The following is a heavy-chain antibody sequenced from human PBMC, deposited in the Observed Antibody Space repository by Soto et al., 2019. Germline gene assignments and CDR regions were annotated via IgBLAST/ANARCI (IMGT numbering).Heavy chain of an antibody. CDR1: GYTFSNYG. CDR2: ISGYNGNT. CDR3: SRFIMVGGWFDPNYYHGMDV. J-gene: IGHJ6*02. Sequence: GASVKVSCKTSGYTFSNYGINWARQAPGQGLEWMGWISGYNGNTNYAQTVQGRVTMTTDTSTGTVYMELRSLKSDDTAIYYCSRFIMVGGWFDPNYYHGMDVWGQGTTVTVSS. V-gene: IGHV1-18*01. D-gene: IGHD6-19*01.